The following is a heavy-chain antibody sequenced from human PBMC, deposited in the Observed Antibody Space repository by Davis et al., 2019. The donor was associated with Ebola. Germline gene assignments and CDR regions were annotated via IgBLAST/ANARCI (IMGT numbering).Heavy chain of an antibody. CDR3: ARDRYYSSSSDVYYYYYGMDV. J-gene: IGHJ6*04. D-gene: IGHD6-6*01. V-gene: IGHV3-23*01. CDR1: GFTFSSYA. CDR2: ISGSGGST. Sequence: GGSLRLSCAASGFTFSSYAMSWVRQAPGKGLEWVSAISGSGGSTYYADSVKGRFTISRDNSKNTLYLQMNSLRAEDTAVYYCARDRYYSSSSDVYYYYYGMDVWGKGTTVTVSS.